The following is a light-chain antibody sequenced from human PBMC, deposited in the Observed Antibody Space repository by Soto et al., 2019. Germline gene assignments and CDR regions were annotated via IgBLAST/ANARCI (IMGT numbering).Light chain of an antibody. Sequence: QSALTQPPSASGSPGQLVTISCTGTSSDVGGYDFVSWYQQHPGKAPKILIYEVSKRASGVPDRFSGSKSGNTASLTVSGLQPDDEADYYCNSYGGNTNVVFGGGTKLTVL. V-gene: IGLV2-8*01. CDR2: EVS. J-gene: IGLJ2*01. CDR1: SSDVGGYDF. CDR3: NSYGGNTNVV.